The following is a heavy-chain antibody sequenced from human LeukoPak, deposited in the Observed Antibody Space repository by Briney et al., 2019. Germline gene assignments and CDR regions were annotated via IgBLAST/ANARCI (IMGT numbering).Heavy chain of an antibody. CDR2: INTGNGNT. CDR3: ARVPLHDATGHYCPH. Sequence: ASVKVSYKTSGYIFSNYGMHWVRQAPRQSPEWMGWINTGNGNTKSSQKFQDRVTLTRDTSASTAYMELNSLNSEDTAVYYCARVPLHDATGHYCPHWGQGTLVTVSS. D-gene: IGHD2-15*01. CDR1: GYIFSNYG. J-gene: IGHJ1*01. V-gene: IGHV1-3*04.